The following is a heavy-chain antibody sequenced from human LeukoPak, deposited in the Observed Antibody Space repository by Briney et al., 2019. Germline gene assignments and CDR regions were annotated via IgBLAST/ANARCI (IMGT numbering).Heavy chain of an antibody. J-gene: IGHJ5*02. CDR2: INHSGST. D-gene: IGHD6-19*01. CDR3: ARGLPSGWYRLLRWFDP. CDR1: GGSFSGYY. V-gene: IGHV4-34*01. Sequence: SETLSLTCAVYGGSFSGYYWSWIRQPPGKGLEWIGEINHSGSTNYNPSLKSRVTISVDTSKNQFSLKLSSVTAADTAVYYCARGLPSGWYRLLRWFDPWGRGTLVTVSS.